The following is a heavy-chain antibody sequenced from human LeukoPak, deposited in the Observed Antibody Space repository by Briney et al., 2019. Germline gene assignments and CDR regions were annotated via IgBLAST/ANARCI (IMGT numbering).Heavy chain of an antibody. CDR3: AKDPGYCSSTSCNDY. Sequence: PGGSLRLSCAASGFTFSSYAMSWVRQAPGKGLEWVSAISGSGGSTYYADSVKGRFTTSRDNSKNTLYLQMNSLRAEDTAVYYCAKDPGYCSSTSCNDYWGQGTLVTVSS. CDR1: GFTFSSYA. J-gene: IGHJ4*02. CDR2: ISGSGGST. D-gene: IGHD2-2*01. V-gene: IGHV3-23*01.